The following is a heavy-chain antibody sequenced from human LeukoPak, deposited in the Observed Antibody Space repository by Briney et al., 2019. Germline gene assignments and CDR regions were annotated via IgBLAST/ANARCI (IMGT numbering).Heavy chain of an antibody. CDR2: ISAYNGNT. Sequence: ASVKVSCKASGGTFSSYAISWVRQAPGQGLEWMGWISAYNGNTNYAQKLQGRVTTTTDTSTSTAYMELRSLRSDDTAVYYCARVRDYDFWSGYYLVWGQGTMVTVSS. D-gene: IGHD3-3*01. CDR3: ARVRDYDFWSGYYLV. V-gene: IGHV1-18*01. J-gene: IGHJ3*01. CDR1: GGTFSSYA.